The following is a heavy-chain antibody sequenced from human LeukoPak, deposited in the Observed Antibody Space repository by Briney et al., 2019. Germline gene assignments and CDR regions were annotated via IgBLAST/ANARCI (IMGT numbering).Heavy chain of an antibody. CDR2: ISGSGGST. CDR1: GFTFSSYA. D-gene: IGHD6-19*01. CDR3: GKDGYRGIAVALIYFDY. V-gene: IGHV3-23*01. J-gene: IGHJ4*02. Sequence: PGGSLRLSCAASGFTFSSYAMSWVRQAPGKGLEWVSAISGSGGSTYYADSVKGRFTISRDNSKNTLYLQMNSLRAEDTAVYYCGKDGYRGIAVALIYFDYWGQGTLVTVSS.